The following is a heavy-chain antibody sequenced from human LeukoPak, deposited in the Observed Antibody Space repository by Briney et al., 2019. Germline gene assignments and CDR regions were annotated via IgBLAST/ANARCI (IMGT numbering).Heavy chain of an antibody. CDR3: ATEGDYGDYVGATGSGMDV. CDR1: GFTFSIYG. J-gene: IGHJ6*02. V-gene: IGHV3-30*03. CDR2: ISYDGSNK. D-gene: IGHD4-17*01. Sequence: GGSLRLPCAASGFTFSIYGMHWVRQAPGKGLEWVAVISYDGSNKYYADSVKGRFTISRDNSKNTLYLQMNSLRAEDTAVYYCATEGDYGDYVGATGSGMDVWGQGTTVTVSS.